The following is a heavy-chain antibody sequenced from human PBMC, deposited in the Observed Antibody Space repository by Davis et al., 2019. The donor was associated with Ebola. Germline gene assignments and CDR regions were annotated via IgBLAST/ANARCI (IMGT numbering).Heavy chain of an antibody. CDR2: INSDGSST. Sequence: HTGGSLRLSCAASGFTFSSYWMHWVRQAPGKGLVWVSRINSDGSSTSYADFVKGRITISRDNAKNTLYLQMNSLRVEDTAVYYCARDRSGYDSFDYWGQGTLVTVSS. J-gene: IGHJ4*02. CDR1: GFTFSSYW. V-gene: IGHV3-74*01. D-gene: IGHD5-12*01. CDR3: ARDRSGYDSFDY.